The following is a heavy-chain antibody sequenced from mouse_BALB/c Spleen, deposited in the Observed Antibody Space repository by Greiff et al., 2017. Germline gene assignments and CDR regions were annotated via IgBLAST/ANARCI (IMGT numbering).Heavy chain of an antibody. CDR3: ARSYYGSSSYAMDY. J-gene: IGHJ4*01. D-gene: IGHD1-1*01. Sequence: VQLQQSGAELVRPGVSVKISCKGSGYTFTDYAMHWVKQSHAKSLEWIGVISTYYGDASYNQKFKGKATMTVDKSSSTAYMELARLTSEDSAIYYCARSYYGSSSYAMDYWGQGTSVTVSS. CDR1: GYTFTDYA. V-gene: IGHV1S137*01. CDR2: ISTYYGDA.